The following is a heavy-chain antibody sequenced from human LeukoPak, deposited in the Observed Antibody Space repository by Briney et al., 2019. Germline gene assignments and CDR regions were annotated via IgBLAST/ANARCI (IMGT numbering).Heavy chain of an antibody. CDR2: ISGSGGST. J-gene: IGHJ4*02. Sequence: PGGSLRLSCAASGFTFSSYAMSWVRQAPGKGLEWVSAISGSGGSTYYADSVKGRFTISRDNSKNPLYLQMNSLRAEDTAVYYCAIPYSYGRPLIDYWGQGTLVTVSS. CDR1: GFTFSSYA. D-gene: IGHD5-18*01. CDR3: AIPYSYGRPLIDY. V-gene: IGHV3-23*01.